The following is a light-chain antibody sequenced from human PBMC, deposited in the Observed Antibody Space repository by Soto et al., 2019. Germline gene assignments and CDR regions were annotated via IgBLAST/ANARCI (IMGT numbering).Light chain of an antibody. Sequence: DIQMTQSPSSVSASVGDTVTITFRASQGIYSRLAWYQQKPGKAPELLIYATSTLQNGVPSRFSGSGFGTDFTLSISSLQPEDSASYFCQQTDDFPLTFGGGTKVDI. V-gene: IGKV1D-12*01. CDR3: QQTDDFPLT. CDR1: QGIYSR. J-gene: IGKJ4*01. CDR2: ATS.